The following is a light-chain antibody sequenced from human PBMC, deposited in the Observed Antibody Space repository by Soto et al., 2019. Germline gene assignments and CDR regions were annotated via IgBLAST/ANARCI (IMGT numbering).Light chain of an antibody. CDR2: GAS. CDR3: QQYGSSPT. V-gene: IGKV3-20*01. Sequence: EIVLTQSPGTLSLSPGERATLSCRASQSVSGSFLAWYQQKPGQAPRLLIYGASSRATGIPDRFSGSGSGTDFTLTISRLEPGDFAAYYCQQYGSSPTFGGGTKVEIK. J-gene: IGKJ4*01. CDR1: QSVSGSF.